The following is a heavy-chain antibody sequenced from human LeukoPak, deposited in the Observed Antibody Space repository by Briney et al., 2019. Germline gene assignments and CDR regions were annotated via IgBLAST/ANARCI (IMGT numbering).Heavy chain of an antibody. Sequence: ASVKVSCKASGHTFTSYGISWVRQAPGQGLEWMGWISAYNGNTNYAQKLQGRVTMTTDTSTSTAYMELRSLRSDDTAVYYCARVPSLGSGSYYYYYYMDVWGKGTTVTISS. CDR2: ISAYNGNT. D-gene: IGHD3-10*01. CDR3: ARVPSLGSGSYYYYYYMDV. CDR1: GHTFTSYG. V-gene: IGHV1-18*01. J-gene: IGHJ6*03.